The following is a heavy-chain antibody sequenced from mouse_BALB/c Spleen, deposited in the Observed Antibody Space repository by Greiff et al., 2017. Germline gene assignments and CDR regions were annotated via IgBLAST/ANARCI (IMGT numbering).Heavy chain of an antibody. Sequence: VQLQQSGAELAKPGASVKMSCKASGYTFTSYWMHWVKQRPGQGLEWIGYINPSTGYTEYNQKFKDKATLTADKSSSTAYMQLSSLTSEDSAVYYCARREKLDGYYEDWGQGTTLTVSS. V-gene: IGHV1-7*01. CDR3: ARREKLDGYYED. CDR1: GYTFTSYW. J-gene: IGHJ2*01. D-gene: IGHD2-3*01. CDR2: INPSTGYT.